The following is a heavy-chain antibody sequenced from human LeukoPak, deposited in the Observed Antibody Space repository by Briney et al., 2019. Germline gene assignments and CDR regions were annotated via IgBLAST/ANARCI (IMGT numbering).Heavy chain of an antibody. CDR2: ISYDGSDK. CDR3: AKVRVVFNWNYAYYFDY. V-gene: IGHV3-30*18. Sequence: PGGSLRLSCAASGFNFSDYAMHWVRQAPGKGLEWVALISYDGSDKYYADSVNGRFTISRDNSMNTLYLQMNSLRVDDTAVYYCAKVRVVFNWNYAYYFDYWGQGTLVTVSS. D-gene: IGHD1-7*01. J-gene: IGHJ4*02. CDR1: GFNFSDYA.